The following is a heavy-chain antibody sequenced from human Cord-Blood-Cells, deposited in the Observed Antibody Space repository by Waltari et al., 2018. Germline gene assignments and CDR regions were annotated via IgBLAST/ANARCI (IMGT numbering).Heavy chain of an antibody. J-gene: IGHJ4*02. CDR1: GFTFSNAW. D-gene: IGHD3-16*02. CDR3: TTDFSYYDYVWGSYRYY. V-gene: IGHV3-15*01. Sequence: EVQLVESGGGLVKPGGSLRLSCAASGFTFSNAWMSWVRQAPGKGLEWVGRIKSKTDGGKTDYAAPVKGRFTISRDDSKNTLYLEINSLKTEDTAVYYCTTDFSYYDYVWGSYRYYWGQGTLVTVSS. CDR2: IKSKTDGGKT.